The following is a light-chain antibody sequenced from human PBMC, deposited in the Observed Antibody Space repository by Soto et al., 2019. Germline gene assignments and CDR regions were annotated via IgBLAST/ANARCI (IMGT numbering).Light chain of an antibody. Sequence: DIQMTQSPSSLSASVGDRVTITCRASQSISSYLNWYQQKPGKAPKLLIYAASSLQSGVPSRFSGSGSGTDFTLTISSLQSEDFGTYYCQQSYSTPRTFAQGTKVDIK. CDR2: AAS. V-gene: IGKV1-39*01. J-gene: IGKJ2*01. CDR3: QQSYSTPRT. CDR1: QSISSY.